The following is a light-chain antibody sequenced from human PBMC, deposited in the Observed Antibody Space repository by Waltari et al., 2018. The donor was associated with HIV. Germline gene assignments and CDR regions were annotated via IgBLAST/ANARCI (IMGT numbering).Light chain of an antibody. Sequence: EIVMTQSPATLSVSPGARATLSCRASQSVGDNLAWYQQRLGQPPRLLIYGASGRASDIPVRFSGGGSGTDFTLTISSLQSEDFALYYCQQYNDWPLTFGGGTKVEIK. J-gene: IGKJ4*01. CDR1: QSVGDN. CDR3: QQYNDWPLT. V-gene: IGKV3-15*01. CDR2: GAS.